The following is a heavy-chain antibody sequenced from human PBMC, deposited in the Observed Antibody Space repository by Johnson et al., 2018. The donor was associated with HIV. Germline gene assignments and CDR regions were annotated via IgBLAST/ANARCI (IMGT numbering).Heavy chain of an antibody. Sequence: VQLVESGGGLIQPGGSLRLSCAASGFTVSSNYMSWVRQAPGKGLEWVSVLYSGGSTYYSASVKGRFTSSSDNSKNTLYLQMKSLRAEDTAVYYCAREGTVSYGGAFDIWGQGTMVTVSS. J-gene: IGHJ3*02. CDR1: GFTVSSNY. CDR3: AREGTVSYGGAFDI. CDR2: LYSGGST. V-gene: IGHV3-53*01. D-gene: IGHD4-17*01.